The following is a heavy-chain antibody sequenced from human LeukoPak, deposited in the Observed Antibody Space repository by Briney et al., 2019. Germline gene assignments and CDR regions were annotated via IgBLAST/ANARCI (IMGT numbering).Heavy chain of an antibody. D-gene: IGHD5-12*01. J-gene: IGHJ5*02. CDR2: IYTSGST. CDR3: ARDLYSGYALSWFDP. CDR1: GYSISSGYY. Sequence: SETLSLTCTVSGYSISSGYYWGWIRQPAGKGLEWIGRIYTSGSTNYNPSLKSRVTMSVDTSKNQFSLKLSSVTAADTAVYYCARDLYSGYALSWFDPWGQGTLVTVSS. V-gene: IGHV4-4*07.